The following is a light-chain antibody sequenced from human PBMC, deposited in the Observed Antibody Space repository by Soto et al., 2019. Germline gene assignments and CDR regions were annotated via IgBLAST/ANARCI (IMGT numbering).Light chain of an antibody. CDR3: HQRINWPRT. CDR1: QSVSSY. Sequence: DIVLTQSPATLSLSPGERATLSCRASQSVSSYLAWYQQKPGQAPRLLIYDASNRATGIPARFSGSGSGTDFTLTISSLGPEDSAVYYCHQRINWPRTFGQGTNLEIK. J-gene: IGKJ2*01. V-gene: IGKV3-11*01. CDR2: DAS.